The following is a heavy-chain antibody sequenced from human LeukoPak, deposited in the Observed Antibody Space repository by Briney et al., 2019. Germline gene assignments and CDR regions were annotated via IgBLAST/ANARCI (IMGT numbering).Heavy chain of an antibody. CDR1: GYTFTSYS. V-gene: IGHV1-46*03. J-gene: IGHJ4*02. Sequence: ASVKVSCKASGYTFTSYSMHWVRQAPGQGLEWMGIINPSSGTTMYAQKFQDRVTMTRDTSTSTVYMELSSLRSEDTAMYYCSRAGYWAATGYATNWGQGTMVTVSS. CDR2: INPSSGTT. CDR3: SRAGYWAATGYATN. D-gene: IGHD6-13*01.